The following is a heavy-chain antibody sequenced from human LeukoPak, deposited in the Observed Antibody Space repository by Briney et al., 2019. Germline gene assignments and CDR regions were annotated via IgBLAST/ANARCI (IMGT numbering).Heavy chain of an antibody. CDR1: GGTFSSYA. D-gene: IGHD3-22*01. CDR2: IIPILGIA. J-gene: IGHJ4*02. CDR3: AREEANYYDSSGTTH. V-gene: IGHV1-69*04. Sequence: SVKVSCKASGGTFSSYAISWVRQAPGQGLEWMGRIIPILGIANYAQKFQGRVTITADKSASTAYMELSSLRSEDTAVYYCAREEANYYDSSGTTHWGQGTLVTVSS.